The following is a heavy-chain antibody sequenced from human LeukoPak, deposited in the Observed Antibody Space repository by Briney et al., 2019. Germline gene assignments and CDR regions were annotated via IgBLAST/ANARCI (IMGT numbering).Heavy chain of an antibody. Sequence: SVKVSCKASGGTFSSYAISWVRQAPGQGLEWMGRIIPIFGIANYAQKFQGRVTITADKSTSTAYMQLSSLRSEDTAVYYCASPLEDIVVVPAAHPEYYYYYGMDVWGQGTTVTVSS. J-gene: IGHJ6*02. CDR2: IIPIFGIA. V-gene: IGHV1-69*04. D-gene: IGHD2-2*01. CDR3: ASPLEDIVVVPAAHPEYYYYYGMDV. CDR1: GGTFSSYA.